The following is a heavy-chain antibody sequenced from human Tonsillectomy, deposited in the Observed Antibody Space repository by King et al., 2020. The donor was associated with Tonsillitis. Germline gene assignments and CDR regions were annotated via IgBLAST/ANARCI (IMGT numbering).Heavy chain of an antibody. V-gene: IGHV2-5*01. J-gene: IGHJ4*02. CDR1: GFSLSTSGVG. CDR2: IYWTDDN. D-gene: IGHD3-16*01. Sequence: TLKESGPTLVKPTQTLTLTCTFSGFSLSTSGVGVGWIRQPPGKALERLALIYWTDDNRYSPSLRSRLTITKDTSKNQVVLTMTNMDPVDTATYFCAHVGRGTHGAAFESWGQGTLVTVSS. CDR3: AHVGRGTHGAAFES.